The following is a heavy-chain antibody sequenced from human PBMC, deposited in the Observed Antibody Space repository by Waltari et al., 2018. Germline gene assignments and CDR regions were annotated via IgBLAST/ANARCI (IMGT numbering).Heavy chain of an antibody. CDR2: ISYPGST. D-gene: IGHD2-21*02. V-gene: IGHV4-59*01. CDR3: ARGGGGDWEWFDP. J-gene: IGHJ5*02. Sequence: QVQLQEAGPRLVKPSETLSLRCTVSGGSISSYYWSGLRQPPGKGLYWIGYISYPGSTNFNPSLKRRVTMSVDTSKNQFSLKLSSVTAADTAVYYCARGGGGDWEWFDPWGQGTLVTVSS. CDR1: GGSISSYY.